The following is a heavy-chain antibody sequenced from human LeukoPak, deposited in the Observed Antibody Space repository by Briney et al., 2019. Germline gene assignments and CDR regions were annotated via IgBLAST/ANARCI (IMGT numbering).Heavy chain of an antibody. D-gene: IGHD4-23*01. J-gene: IGHJ4*02. Sequence: ETLSLTCTVSGGSISSSSYYWGWIRQPPGKGLEWIGSIYYSGSTYYNPSLKSRVTISVDTSKNQFSLKLSSVTAADTAVYYCARRSNGGWYRRADYWGQGTLVTVSS. CDR3: ARRSNGGWYRRADY. CDR1: GGSISSSSYY. V-gene: IGHV4-39*07. CDR2: IYYSGST.